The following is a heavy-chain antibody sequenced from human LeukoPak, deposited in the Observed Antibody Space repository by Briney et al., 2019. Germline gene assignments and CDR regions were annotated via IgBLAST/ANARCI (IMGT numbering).Heavy chain of an antibody. CDR1: GFTFSSYS. Sequence: GGSLRLSCAGSGFTFSSYSMNWVRQAPGKGLEWVATITKNGDKTYYADSVKGLFTISRDTFRDTLYLQMNSLRAEDTAVYHCVKSAGKDGYRDVFDIWGQGTVVTVSS. D-gene: IGHD5-24*01. J-gene: IGHJ3*02. CDR2: ITKNGDKT. V-gene: IGHV3-23*01. CDR3: VKSAGKDGYRDVFDI.